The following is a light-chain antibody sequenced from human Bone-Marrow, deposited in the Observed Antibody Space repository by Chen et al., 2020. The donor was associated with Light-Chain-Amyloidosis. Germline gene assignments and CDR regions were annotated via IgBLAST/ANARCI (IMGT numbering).Light chain of an antibody. Sequence: SYELTQPPSVSVSPGQNARITCSGDDLPTKYAYWYQQKPGQAPVLVIHRDTERPSGISERFSGYSSGTTATLTISGVQAEDEADYHCQSADSSGTYEVIFGGGTKLTVL. V-gene: IGLV3-25*03. CDR3: QSADSSGTYEVI. CDR2: RDT. J-gene: IGLJ2*01. CDR1: DLPTKY.